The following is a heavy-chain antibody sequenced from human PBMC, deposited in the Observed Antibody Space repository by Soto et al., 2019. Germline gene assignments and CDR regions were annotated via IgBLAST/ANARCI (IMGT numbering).Heavy chain of an antibody. CDR2: ISSSSRTI. V-gene: IGHV3-48*02. CDR3: ARESRWVIGNYFDY. D-gene: IGHD1-26*01. CDR1: GFTFSSYS. Sequence: EVQLVESGGGLVQPGGSLRLSCAASGFTFSSYSMNWVRQAPGKGLEWVSYISSSSRTIYYADSVKGRFTISRDNAKNSLYLQMNSLRDEDTAVYYCARESRWVIGNYFDYWGQGTLVTVSS. J-gene: IGHJ4*02.